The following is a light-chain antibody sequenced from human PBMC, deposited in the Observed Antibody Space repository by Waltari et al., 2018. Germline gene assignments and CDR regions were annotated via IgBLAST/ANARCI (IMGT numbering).Light chain of an antibody. CDR3: AAWDDSLDGHVV. J-gene: IGLJ2*01. CDR1: SSNIGSNP. V-gene: IGLV1-44*01. CDR2: SND. Sequence: QSVLTQPPSASGTPGHRVTISCSGTSSNIGSNPVNWYQQLPGTAPKLLIYSNDLRPSGFPDRFSGSKSGTSASLAISGLQSEDEADYYCAAWDDSLDGHVVFGGGTKVTVL.